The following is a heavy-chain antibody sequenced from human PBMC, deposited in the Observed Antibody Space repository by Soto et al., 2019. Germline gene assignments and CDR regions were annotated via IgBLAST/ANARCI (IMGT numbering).Heavy chain of an antibody. V-gene: IGHV3-21*01. CDR1: GFTFSSYS. CDR3: ARYKVTGGLDY. D-gene: IGHD1-20*01. J-gene: IGHJ4*02. Sequence: ESGGGLVKPGGSPRLSCAASGFTFSSYSMNWVRQAPGKGLEWVSSISSSSSYIYYADSVKGRFTISRDNAKNSLYLQMNSLRAEDTAAYYCARYKVTGGLDYWGQGTLVTVSS. CDR2: ISSSSSYI.